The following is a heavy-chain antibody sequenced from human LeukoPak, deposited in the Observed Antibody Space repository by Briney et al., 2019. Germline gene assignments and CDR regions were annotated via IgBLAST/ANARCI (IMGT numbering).Heavy chain of an antibody. Sequence: PGRSLRLSCAASGFTFSSYGMHWVRQAPGKGLEWVAVISYGGSNKYYADSVKGRFTISRDNSKNTLYLQMNSLRAEDTAVYYCAKEGPAAPTWRMDVWGQGTTVTVSS. CDR1: GFTFSSYG. D-gene: IGHD2-2*01. CDR3: AKEGPAAPTWRMDV. CDR2: ISYGGSNK. J-gene: IGHJ6*02. V-gene: IGHV3-30*18.